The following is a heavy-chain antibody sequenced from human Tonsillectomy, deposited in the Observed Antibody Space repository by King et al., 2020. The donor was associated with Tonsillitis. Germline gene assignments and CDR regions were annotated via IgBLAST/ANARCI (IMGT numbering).Heavy chain of an antibody. V-gene: IGHV3-21*01. Sequence: VQLVESGGGLVKPGGSLRLSCVASGFTFSSYSMNWVRQAPGKGLEWVSSISSSSRYIHYADSVKGRFTVSRDNAKNSLYLQMNTLRAEDTAVYYCARDYAGTIVIPAANDYWGQGTLVTVSS. D-gene: IGHD2-2*01. CDR2: ISSSSRYI. J-gene: IGHJ4*02. CDR3: ARDYAGTIVIPAANDY. CDR1: GFTFSSYS.